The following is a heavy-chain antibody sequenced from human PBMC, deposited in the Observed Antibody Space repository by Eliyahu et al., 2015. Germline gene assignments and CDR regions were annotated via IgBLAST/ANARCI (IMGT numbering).Heavy chain of an antibody. D-gene: IGHD2-15*01. CDR1: GFXXSNNY. Sequence: EVXLVXSGXGLXXPGGSLXLSCAASGFXXSNNYMNWVRQAPGKGLEWVSVIYSGGSTHYADSVKGRFTISRDNYKNTLYLQMSSLRTEDTAVYYCARDPGHGGSDYWGQGTLVTVSS. V-gene: IGHV3-53*01. CDR2: IYSGGST. J-gene: IGHJ4*02. CDR3: ARDPGHGGSDY.